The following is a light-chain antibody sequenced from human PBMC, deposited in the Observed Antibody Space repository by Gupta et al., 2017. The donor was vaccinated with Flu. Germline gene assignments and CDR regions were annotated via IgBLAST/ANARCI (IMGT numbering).Light chain of an antibody. Sequence: VTLGQPASISCSSSQSRRYSDGITYLHWFHQRPGQTPRRLIYKGSNRDSGVPDRFSGSGSGTDFTLTISSVEAEDVVVYYCMQGKHWPGTFGQGTKVEIK. CDR3: MQGKHWPGT. CDR2: KGS. J-gene: IGKJ1*01. CDR1: QSRRYSDGITY. V-gene: IGKV2-30*01.